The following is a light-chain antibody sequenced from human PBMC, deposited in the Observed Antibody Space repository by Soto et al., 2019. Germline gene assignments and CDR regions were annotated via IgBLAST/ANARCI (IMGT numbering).Light chain of an antibody. CDR2: SNN. V-gene: IGLV1-47*02. J-gene: IGLJ3*02. CDR3: AAWDDSLIGSNWV. Sequence: QSVLTQPPSASGTPGQRVTISCSGTSSNIGSNFVYWYQQLPRTAPKLLIFSNNQRPSGVPDRFSGSKSGTSASLAISGLRSEDEADYYCAAWDDSLIGSNWVFGGGTKLTVL. CDR1: SSNIGSNF.